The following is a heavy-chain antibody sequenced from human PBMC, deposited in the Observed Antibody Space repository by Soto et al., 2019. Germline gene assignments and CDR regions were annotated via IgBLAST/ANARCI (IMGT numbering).Heavy chain of an antibody. CDR1: GGSIRSPNFS. CDR3: TSDAPLWFGELSQ. V-gene: IGHV4-31*03. CDR2: IYYNGTT. Sequence: QVQLQESGPGLVKPSQTLSLTCTVIGGSIRSPNFSWSWIRQHPGKGPEWIGNIYYNGTTTYSPSLAPRLTISLDPSKTQFSLTLTSVSAAGTAVYYCTSDAPLWFGELSQWGQGPLVTGSS. J-gene: IGHJ4*02. D-gene: IGHD3-10*01.